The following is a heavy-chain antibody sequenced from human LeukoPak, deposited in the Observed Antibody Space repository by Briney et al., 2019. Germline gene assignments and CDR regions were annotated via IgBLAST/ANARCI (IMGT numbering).Heavy chain of an antibody. Sequence: SETLSLTCAVYGGSFSGYYWSWIRQPPGKGLEWIGEINHSGSTNYNPSIKSRVTISVDTSKNQFSLKLSSVTAADTAVYYCARFSWSYFNYWGQGTLVTVSS. CDR3: ARFSWSYFNY. D-gene: IGHD2-15*01. CDR2: INHSGST. V-gene: IGHV4-34*01. J-gene: IGHJ4*02. CDR1: GGSFSGYY.